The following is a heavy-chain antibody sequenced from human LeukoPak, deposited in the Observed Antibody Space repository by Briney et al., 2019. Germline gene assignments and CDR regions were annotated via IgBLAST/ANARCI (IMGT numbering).Heavy chain of an antibody. CDR2: IYNSGTT. CDR1: GGSINNYC. J-gene: IGHJ5*02. D-gene: IGHD3-3*01. Sequence: SETLSLTCTVSGGSINNYCWSWVRQAPGKGLEWIGYIYNSGTTDYNPSLRGRVTMSLDTSKNQLSMDLKFLTAADTAIYYCATSYDAKTAPYDLWGQGTLVTVSS. CDR3: ATSYDAKTAPYDL. V-gene: IGHV4-4*09.